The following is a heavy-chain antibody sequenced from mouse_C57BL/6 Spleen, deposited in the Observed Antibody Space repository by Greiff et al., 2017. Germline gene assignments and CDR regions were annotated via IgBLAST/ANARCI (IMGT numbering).Heavy chain of an antibody. V-gene: IGHV1-53*01. CDR2: INPSNGGT. D-gene: IGHD2-2*01. J-gene: IGHJ4*01. CDR3: ARAGYDRKGLSYARDY. Sequence: QVQLQQPGTELVKPGASVKLSCKASGYTFTSYWMHWVKQRPGQGLEWIGNINPSNGGTNYNEKFKSKATLTVDKSSSTAYMQLSSLTSEDSAVYYCARAGYDRKGLSYARDYWGQGTSVTVSS. CDR1: GYTFTSYW.